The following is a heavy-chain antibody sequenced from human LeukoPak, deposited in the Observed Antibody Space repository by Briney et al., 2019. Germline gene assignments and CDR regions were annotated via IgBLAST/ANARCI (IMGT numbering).Heavy chain of an antibody. J-gene: IGHJ4*02. CDR1: GFTFSSYG. V-gene: IGHV3-21*01. Sequence: GGSLRLSCAASGFTFSSYGMNWVRQAPGKGLEWVSSISSSSYIYYADSVKGRFTISRDNAKNSLYLQMNSLRAEDTAVYYCARDSRSIAAAGIDYWGQGTLVTVSS. D-gene: IGHD6-13*01. CDR3: ARDSRSIAAAGIDY. CDR2: ISSSSYI.